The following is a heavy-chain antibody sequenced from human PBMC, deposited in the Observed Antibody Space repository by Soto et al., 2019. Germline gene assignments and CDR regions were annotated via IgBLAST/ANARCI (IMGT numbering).Heavy chain of an antibody. CDR2: INPNSGGT. J-gene: IGHJ5*02. D-gene: IGHD2-2*01. CDR1: GYTFTGYY. V-gene: IGHV1-2*02. CDR3: AREGGGYCSSTSCSGFDP. Sequence: ASVKGSCKASGYTFTGYYMHWVRQAPGQGLEWMGWINPNSGGTNYAQKFQGRVTMTRDTSISTAYMELSRLRSDDTAVYYCAREGGGYCSSTSCSGFDPWGQGTLVTVSS.